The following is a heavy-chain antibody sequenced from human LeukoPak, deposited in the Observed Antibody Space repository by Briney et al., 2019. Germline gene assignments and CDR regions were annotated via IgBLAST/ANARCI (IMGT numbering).Heavy chain of an antibody. CDR2: IYYSGST. V-gene: IGHV4-34*01. D-gene: IGHD3-10*01. CDR3: ASVSGPADY. CDR1: GGSFSGYY. Sequence: SETLSLTCAVYGGSFSGYYWSWIRQPPGKGLEWIGSIYYSGSTYYNPSLKSRVTISVDTSKNQFSLKLSSVTAADTAVYYCASVSGPADYWGQGTLVTVSS. J-gene: IGHJ4*02.